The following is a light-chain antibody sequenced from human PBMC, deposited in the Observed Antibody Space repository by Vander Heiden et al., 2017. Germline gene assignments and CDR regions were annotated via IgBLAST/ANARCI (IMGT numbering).Light chain of an antibody. Sequence: DSVPITCRASHTIGDWVAWYQQKPGMAPKPLIYATSTLESGVPSRFSCTASGTDFSLTISNLHPEDFATYYCQQYDTFPPTFGGGTKVEV. J-gene: IGKJ4*01. V-gene: IGKV1D-16*01. CDR2: ATS. CDR3: QQYDTFPPT. CDR1: HTIGDW.